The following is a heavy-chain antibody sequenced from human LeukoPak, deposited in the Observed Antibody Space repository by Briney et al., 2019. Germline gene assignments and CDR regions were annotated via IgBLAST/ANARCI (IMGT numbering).Heavy chain of an antibody. J-gene: IGHJ4*02. CDR3: GKDSDVDTAMAH. Sequence: SETLSLTCTVSGYSISSGYYWGWIRQPPGKGLEWIGSIYHSGSTYYNPSLKSRVTITVDTSKNQFSLKLSSVTAADTALYYCGKDSDVDTAMAHWGQGTLVTVFS. CDR2: IYHSGST. V-gene: IGHV4-38-2*02. D-gene: IGHD5-18*01. CDR1: GYSISSGYY.